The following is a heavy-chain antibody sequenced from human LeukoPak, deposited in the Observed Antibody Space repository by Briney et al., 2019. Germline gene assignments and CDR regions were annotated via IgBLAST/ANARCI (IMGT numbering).Heavy chain of an antibody. CDR2: INPKNGDT. V-gene: IGHV1-2*02. Sequence: GASVTVSCKSSVYTFSDYYLHWVRQAPGQGLEWMAWINPKNGDTNYAQKFQGRVSMTRDTSISTAYMELSRLRSDDTAVYYCARAGTVMLLDYWGQGTLVTVSS. J-gene: IGHJ4*02. CDR3: ARAGTVMLLDY. D-gene: IGHD3-16*01. CDR1: VYTFSDYY.